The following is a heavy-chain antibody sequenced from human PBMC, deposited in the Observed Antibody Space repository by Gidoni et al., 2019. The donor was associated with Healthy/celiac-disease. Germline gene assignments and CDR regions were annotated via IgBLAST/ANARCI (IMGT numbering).Heavy chain of an antibody. CDR1: GYTFTIYY. J-gene: IGHJ4*02. V-gene: IGHV1-46*03. D-gene: IGHD1-26*01. Sequence: QVQLVQSGAEVKKPGASVKVSCKASGYTFTIYYMHWVRQAPGQGLEWMGIINPRGGSTSYAQKFQGRVTMTRDTSTSTVYMELSSLRSEDTAVYYCARDQEWELLQGYFDYWGQGTLVTVSS. CDR3: ARDQEWELLQGYFDY. CDR2: INPRGGST.